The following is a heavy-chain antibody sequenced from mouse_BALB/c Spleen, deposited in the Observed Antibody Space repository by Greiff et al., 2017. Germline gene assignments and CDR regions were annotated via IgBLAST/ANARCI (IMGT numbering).Heavy chain of an antibody. D-gene: IGHD2-1*01. CDR3: ARLDGNSMDY. J-gene: IGHJ4*01. Sequence: VQLQQSGAELVKPGASVKLSCTASGFNIKDTYMHWVKQRPEQGLEWIGRIDPANGNTKYDPKFKGKATLTVDKSSSTAYMQLKSLTSEDSAVYYCARLDGNSMDYGGQGTSGTVSS. V-gene: IGHV14-3*02. CDR1: GFNIKDTY. CDR2: IDPANGNT.